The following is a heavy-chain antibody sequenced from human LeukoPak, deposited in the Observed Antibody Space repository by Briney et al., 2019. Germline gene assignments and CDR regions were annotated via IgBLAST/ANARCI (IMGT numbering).Heavy chain of an antibody. CDR1: GYTFTSYY. CDR2: INPSGGST. D-gene: IGHD5-24*01. Sequence: ASVKVSCTASGYTFTSYYMHWVRQAPGQGLEWMGIINPSGGSTSYAQKFQGRVTMTRDTSTSTVYMELSSLRSEDTAVYYCARARRDGYNFDPKASFDYWGQGTLVTVSS. CDR3: ARARRDGYNFDPKASFDY. V-gene: IGHV1-46*01. J-gene: IGHJ4*02.